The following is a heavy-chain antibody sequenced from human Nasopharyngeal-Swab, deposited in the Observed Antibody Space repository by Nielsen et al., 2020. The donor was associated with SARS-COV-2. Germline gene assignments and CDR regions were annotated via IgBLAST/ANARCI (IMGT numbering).Heavy chain of an antibody. J-gene: IGHJ4*02. V-gene: IGHV3-23*01. CDR1: GFTFSSYA. Sequence: GESLKISCAASGFTFSSYAMSWVRQAPGKGLEWVSAISGSGGSTYYADSVKGRFTISRDNSKNTLYLQMNGLRAEDTAVYYCAKSKGYYGDYYFDYWGQGTLVTVSS. CDR2: ISGSGGST. CDR3: AKSKGYYGDYYFDY. D-gene: IGHD4-17*01.